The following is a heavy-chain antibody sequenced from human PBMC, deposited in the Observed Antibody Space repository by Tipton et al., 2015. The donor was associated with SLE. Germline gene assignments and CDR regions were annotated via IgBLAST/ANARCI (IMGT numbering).Heavy chain of an antibody. CDR1: AGSISSYY. CDR3: ARGYYYYMDV. CDR2: IYYSGST. Sequence: TLSLTCTVSAGSISSYYWSWIRQPPGKGLEWIGDIYYSGSTNYNPSLKSRVTISIDTSKNHFSLKVSSVTVADTAVYYCARGYYYYMDVWGKGTTVTVSS. V-gene: IGHV4-59*01. J-gene: IGHJ6*03.